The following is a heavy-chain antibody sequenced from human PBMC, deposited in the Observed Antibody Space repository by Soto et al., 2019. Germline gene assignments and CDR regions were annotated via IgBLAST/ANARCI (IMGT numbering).Heavy chain of an antibody. CDR3: AKVRLTDYLRYAPHL. Sequence: GGSLRLSCAASGFTFNNYAMNWVRQAPGRGLEWVSIISPNGDSTYYADSVKGWFTISRDNSQNTVFLQMNSLRAEDTAIYFCAKVRLTDYLRYAPHLWGQGTLVTVSS. V-gene: IGHV3-23*01. D-gene: IGHD2-8*01. CDR2: ISPNGDST. J-gene: IGHJ3*01. CDR1: GFTFNNYA.